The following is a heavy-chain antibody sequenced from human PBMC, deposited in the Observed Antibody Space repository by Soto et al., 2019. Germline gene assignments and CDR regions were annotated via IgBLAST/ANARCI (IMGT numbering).Heavy chain of an antibody. CDR3: ARDRSLIFAVPPYGMDI. D-gene: IGHD3-3*01. Sequence: GGSLRLSCVVSGFTFSSHEMNWVRQAPGKGPEWVSKISESGGTTSYADSVKGRFTISRDNARDSLYLHMDSLRAEDTAVYYCARDRSLIFAVPPYGMDIWGQGTTVTVSS. V-gene: IGHV3-48*03. J-gene: IGHJ6*02. CDR2: ISESGGTT. CDR1: GFTFSSHE.